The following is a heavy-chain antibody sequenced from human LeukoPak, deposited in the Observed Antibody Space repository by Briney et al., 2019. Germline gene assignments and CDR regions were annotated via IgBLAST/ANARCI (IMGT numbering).Heavy chain of an antibody. CDR1: GYTFINYG. CDR2: INPNSSVV. V-gene: IGHV1-2*02. CDR3: ARERGGNSPFDS. J-gene: IGHJ4*02. D-gene: IGHD4-23*01. Sequence: GASVKVSCKASGYTFINYGITWVRQAPGQGLEWMGWINPNSSVVNYAQRFQGRVTMTTDTSISAAYMELRWLTSDDTAVYYCARERGGNSPFDSWGQGTLVTVSS.